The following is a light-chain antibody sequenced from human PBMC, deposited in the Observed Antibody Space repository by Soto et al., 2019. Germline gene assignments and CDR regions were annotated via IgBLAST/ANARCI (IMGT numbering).Light chain of an antibody. CDR1: QSVSSN. J-gene: IGKJ1*01. V-gene: IGKV3-15*01. CDR2: GAS. CDR3: QQYGSSGT. Sequence: EIVVTQSPATLSVSPGERSTLSCRASQSVSSNLAWYQQKPRQAPRLLIHGASTRATGIPARLSGSGSGTDFTLTISRPEPEDFPVYYCQQYGSSGTFGQGTKVDIK.